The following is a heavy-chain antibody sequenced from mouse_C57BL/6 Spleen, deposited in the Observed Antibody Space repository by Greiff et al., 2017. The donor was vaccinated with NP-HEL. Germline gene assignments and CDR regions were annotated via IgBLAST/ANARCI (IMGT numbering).Heavy chain of an antibody. CDR1: GFSLTSYG. CDR2: IWSGGST. J-gene: IGHJ3*01. D-gene: IGHD1-1*01. V-gene: IGHV2-2*01. Sequence: VKLMESGPGLVQPSQSLSITCTVSGFSLTSYGVHWVRQSPGKGLEWLGVIWSGGSTDYNAAFISRLSISKDNSKSQVFFKMNSLQADDTAIYYCASPVEGPWFAYWGQGTLVTVSA. CDR3: ASPVEGPWFAY.